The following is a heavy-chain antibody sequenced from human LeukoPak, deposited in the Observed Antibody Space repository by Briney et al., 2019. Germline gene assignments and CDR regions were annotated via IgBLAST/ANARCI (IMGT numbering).Heavy chain of an antibody. V-gene: IGHV3-30*18. J-gene: IGHJ4*02. CDR2: ISYDGSNK. CDR1: GFTFSSYG. Sequence: GGSLRLSCAASGFTFSSYGMHWVRQAPGKGLEWVAVISYDGSNKYYADSVKGRFTISRDNSKNTLYLQMNSLRAEDTAVYYCAKERDREYSYGYALGYWGQGTLVTVSS. D-gene: IGHD5-18*01. CDR3: AKERDREYSYGYALGY.